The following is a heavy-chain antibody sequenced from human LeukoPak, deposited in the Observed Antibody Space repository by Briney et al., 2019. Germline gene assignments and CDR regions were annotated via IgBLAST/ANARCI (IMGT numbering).Heavy chain of an antibody. CDR1: GFTFSSYW. J-gene: IGHJ6*04. Sequence: GGSLRLSCAASGFTFSSYWMSWVRQAPGKGLERVSNINQDRRAQYNVHSVKGRFTISRDTAKNSLYLQMNSLRAEDTAVYCCARASKFGIWDYYYGMDVWGKGTTVTVSS. V-gene: IGHV3-7*03. CDR3: ARASKFGIWDYYYGMDV. CDR2: INQDRRAQ. D-gene: IGHD3-16*01.